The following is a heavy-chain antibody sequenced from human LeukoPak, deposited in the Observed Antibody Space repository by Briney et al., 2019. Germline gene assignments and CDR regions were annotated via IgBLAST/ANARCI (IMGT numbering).Heavy chain of an antibody. Sequence: GGSLRLSCAASGFTFDDYAMHWVRQAPGKGLEWVSGISWNSGSIGYADSVKGRFTISRDNAKNSLYLQMNSLRAEDMALYYCAKAYSRKDAFDIWGQGTMVTVSS. J-gene: IGHJ3*02. CDR3: AKAYSRKDAFDI. CDR1: GFTFDDYA. V-gene: IGHV3-9*03. CDR2: ISWNSGSI. D-gene: IGHD6-13*01.